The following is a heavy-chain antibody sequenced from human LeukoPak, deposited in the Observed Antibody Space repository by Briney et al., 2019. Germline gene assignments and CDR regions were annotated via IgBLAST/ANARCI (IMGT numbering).Heavy chain of an antibody. D-gene: IGHD1-26*01. CDR2: TYYRSKWYN. V-gene: IGHV6-1*01. J-gene: IGHJ2*01. CDR1: GDSVSSNSAA. CDR3: ARVRSEYSGSYQYWYFDL. Sequence: SQTLSLTCAISGDSVSSNSAAWNWIRQSPSRGLEWLGRTYYRSKWYNDYAVSVKSRITINPDTSKNQFSLQLNSVTPEDTAVCYCARVRSEYSGSYQYWYFDLWGRGTLVTVSS.